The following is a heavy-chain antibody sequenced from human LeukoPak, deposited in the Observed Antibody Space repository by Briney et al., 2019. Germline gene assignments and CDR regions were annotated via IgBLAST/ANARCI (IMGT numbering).Heavy chain of an antibody. J-gene: IGHJ4*02. Sequence: GGSLRLSCAASGFTFSSYSMNWVRQAPGKGLEWVSSISSSSSYIYYADSAKSRFTISRDNAKNSLYLQMNSLRAEDTAVYYCARDSRIAAAGTSDYWGQGTLVTVSS. CDR2: ISSSSSYI. CDR1: GFTFSSYS. CDR3: ARDSRIAAAGTSDY. D-gene: IGHD6-13*01. V-gene: IGHV3-21*01.